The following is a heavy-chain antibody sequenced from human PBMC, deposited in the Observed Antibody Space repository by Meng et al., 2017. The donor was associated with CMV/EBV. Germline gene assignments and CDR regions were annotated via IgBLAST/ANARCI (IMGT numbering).Heavy chain of an antibody. CDR1: GGSISSSSYY. CDR3: ANCLSSITIFGSYGMDV. D-gene: IGHD3-3*01. J-gene: IGHJ6*02. V-gene: IGHV4-39*07. CDR2: IYYSGST. Sequence: SETLSLTCTVSGGSISSSSYYWGWIRQPPGKGLEWIGSIYYSGSTYYNPSLKSRVTISVDTSKNQFSLKLSSVTAADTAVYYCANCLSSITIFGSYGMDVWGQGTTVTVSS.